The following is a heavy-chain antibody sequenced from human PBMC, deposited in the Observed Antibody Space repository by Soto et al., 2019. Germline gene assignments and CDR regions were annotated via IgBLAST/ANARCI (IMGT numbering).Heavy chain of an antibody. J-gene: IGHJ4*02. CDR1: GGSISSSSYY. D-gene: IGHD3-3*01. V-gene: IGHV4-39*01. Sequence: SETLSLTCTVSGGSISSSSYYWGWIRQPPGKGLEWIGSIYYSGSTYYNPSLKSRVTISVDTSKNQFSLKLSSVTAADTAVYYCATNHDFWSGLGYWGQGTLVTVSS. CDR3: ATNHDFWSGLGY. CDR2: IYYSGST.